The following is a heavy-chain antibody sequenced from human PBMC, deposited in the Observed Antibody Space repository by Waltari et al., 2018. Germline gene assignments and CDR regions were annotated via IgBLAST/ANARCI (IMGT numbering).Heavy chain of an antibody. Sequence: EAQQVESGGDLVQPGGSLRLSCVVSGFTLSNYWMSWVRQAPGKGLEGVANINKDGTETYYVDAVRGRLTISKDDAKNSVYLQMNSLKVEDTAVYYCIRDYGSPYWGQGTLVTVSS. CDR2: INKDGTET. CDR3: IRDYGSPY. J-gene: IGHJ4*02. D-gene: IGHD6-19*01. V-gene: IGHV3-7*03. CDR1: GFTLSNYW.